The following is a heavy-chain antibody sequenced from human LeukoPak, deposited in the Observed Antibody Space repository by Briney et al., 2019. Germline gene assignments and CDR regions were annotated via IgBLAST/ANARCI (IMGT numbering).Heavy chain of an antibody. D-gene: IGHD6-13*01. CDR2: INPNNGGT. Sequence: GASVKVSCKASGYTFTGYYMHWVRQAPGQGLEWMGWINPNNGGTNYAQKFQGRVTMTRDTSISTAYMELSRLRSDDTAAYYCARQGSSWDFDYWGQGTLVTVSS. J-gene: IGHJ4*02. V-gene: IGHV1-2*02. CDR3: ARQGSSWDFDY. CDR1: GYTFTGYY.